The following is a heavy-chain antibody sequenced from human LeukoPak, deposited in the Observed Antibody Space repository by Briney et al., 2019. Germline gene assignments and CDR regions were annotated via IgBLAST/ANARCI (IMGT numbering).Heavy chain of an antibody. J-gene: IGHJ3*01. CDR2: IKHDGSLR. D-gene: IGHD3-22*01. V-gene: IGHV3-7*01. Sequence: GGSLRLSCEASGITFTSHWMIWVRQAPGRGLEWVANIKHDGSLRNYLDSVKGRFTISRDNAKHSLYLQMNSLRAEDTAVYYCARDQDYHISDSWYDAFDVWGRGTMVTVSP. CDR1: GITFTSHW. CDR3: ARDQDYHISDSWYDAFDV.